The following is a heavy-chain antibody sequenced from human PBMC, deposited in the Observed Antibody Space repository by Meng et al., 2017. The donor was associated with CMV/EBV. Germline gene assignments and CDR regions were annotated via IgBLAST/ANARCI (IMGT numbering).Heavy chain of an antibody. CDR3: AHSAGRFGEKEFDP. CDR1: AFSLSTSGVG. D-gene: IGHD3-10*01. Sequence: FSAFSLSTSGVGVGGIRQPPGKALEWLALIYWNDDKRYSPSLKSRLTITKDTSKNQVVLTMTNMDPVDTATYYCAHSAGRFGEKEFDPWGQGTLVTVSS. V-gene: IGHV2-5*01. CDR2: IYWNDDK. J-gene: IGHJ5*02.